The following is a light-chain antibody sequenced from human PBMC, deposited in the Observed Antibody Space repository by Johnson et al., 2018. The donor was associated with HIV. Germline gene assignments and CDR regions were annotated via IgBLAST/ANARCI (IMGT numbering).Light chain of an antibody. Sequence: QSVLTQSPSVSAAPGQKVTISCSGSTSNIGNNYVSWYQHLPGTAPKLLICENNKRPSGIPDRFSGSKSGTSATLGITGLQTGAEADYYCGTWDSSLSAYVIGTGTKVTVL. V-gene: IGLV1-51*02. CDR3: GTWDSSLSAYV. CDR1: TSNIGNNY. CDR2: ENN. J-gene: IGLJ1*01.